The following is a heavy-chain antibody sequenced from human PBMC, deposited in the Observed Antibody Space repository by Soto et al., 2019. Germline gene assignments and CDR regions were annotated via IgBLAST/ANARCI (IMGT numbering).Heavy chain of an antibody. V-gene: IGHV1-69*12. J-gene: IGHJ4*02. CDR1: RGTFSSNA. CDR3: ITMGPPRDF. Sequence: QVQLVQSGAEVKKPGSSVKVSCKASRGTFSSNAISWVRQAPGQGPEWMGGIIPMFGIENYAPKFQGRLTITADEFTSTAHMELTSLRSEDTAIYYCITMGPPRDFWGQGTLVTVSS. CDR2: IIPMFGIE. D-gene: IGHD3-3*01.